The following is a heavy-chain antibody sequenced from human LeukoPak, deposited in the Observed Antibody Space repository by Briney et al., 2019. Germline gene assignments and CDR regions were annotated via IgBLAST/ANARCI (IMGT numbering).Heavy chain of an antibody. Sequence: GGSLRLSCAASGFTFSSYSMNWVRQAPGKGLEWVSIIYGGGSTYYAASVNGRFTISRHKSKNTPFLQMNSLRTEDTAVYYCARAYDSSGYWPEYFHHWGQGTLVTVSS. CDR1: GFTFSSYS. CDR3: ARAYDSSGYWPEYFHH. V-gene: IGHV3-53*04. J-gene: IGHJ1*01. D-gene: IGHD3-22*01. CDR2: IYGGGST.